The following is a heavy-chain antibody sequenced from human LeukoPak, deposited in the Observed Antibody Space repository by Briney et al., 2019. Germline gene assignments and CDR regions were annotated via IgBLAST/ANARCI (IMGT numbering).Heavy chain of an antibody. J-gene: IGHJ3*02. CDR1: GFTFSSYG. V-gene: IGHV3-30*18. CDR3: ANGYTSTYYNALDI. D-gene: IGHD3-16*02. Sequence: PGGSLRLSCAASGFTFSSYGMHWVRQAPGKGLEWVAVISYDGSNKYYADSVKGRFTISRDNSKNTLYLQMSSLRVEDTAVYYCANGYTSTYYNALDIRGQGTMVTVSS. CDR2: ISYDGSNK.